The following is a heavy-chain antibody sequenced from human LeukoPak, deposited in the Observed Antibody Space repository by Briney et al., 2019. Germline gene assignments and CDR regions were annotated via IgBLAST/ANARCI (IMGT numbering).Heavy chain of an antibody. V-gene: IGHV4-39*01. D-gene: IGHD5-18*01. J-gene: IGHJ6*03. CDR1: GGSISSSSSY. CDR2: IYYSGST. Sequence: SETLSLTCTVSGGSISSSSSYWGWIRQPPGKGLEWIGSIYYSGSTYYNPSLKSRVTISVDTSKNQFSLKLSSVTAADTAVHYCARLILGYSYGIDQYYYYMDVWGKGTTVTVSS. CDR3: ARLILGYSYGIDQYYYYMDV.